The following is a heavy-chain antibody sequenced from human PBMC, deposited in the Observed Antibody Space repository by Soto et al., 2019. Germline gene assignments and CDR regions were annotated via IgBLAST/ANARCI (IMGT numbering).Heavy chain of an antibody. CDR3: AREDSIIIPAVSDF. CDR1: GFNFNNYG. V-gene: IGHV3-21*01. CDR2: VSRSDYT. D-gene: IGHD2-2*01. Sequence: GVSLRLSCEVSGFNFNNYGINWVRQAQGKGLEWVSSVSRSDYTYYSDSLKGRFTISRXXXXXXGXLXMXXXXAEETAVYYCAREDSIIIPAVSDFGGRGT. J-gene: IGHJ4*02.